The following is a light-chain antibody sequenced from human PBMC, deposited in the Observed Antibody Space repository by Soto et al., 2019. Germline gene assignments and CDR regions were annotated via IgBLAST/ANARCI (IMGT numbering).Light chain of an antibody. CDR2: EGS. CDR3: CSYAGSSTF. CDR1: SSDVGSYNL. J-gene: IGLJ1*01. V-gene: IGLV2-23*03. Sequence: QSVLTQPASVSGSPGQSITISCTGTSSDVGSYNLVSWYQQHPGKAPKLMIYEGSKRPSGVSNRFSGSKSGNTASLTISGLQAEDEADYYCCSYAGSSTFFGTGTKGTVL.